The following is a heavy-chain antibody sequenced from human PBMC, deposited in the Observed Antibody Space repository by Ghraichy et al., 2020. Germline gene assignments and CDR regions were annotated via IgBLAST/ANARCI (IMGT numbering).Heavy chain of an antibody. CDR1: GGTFSSYA. CDR3: ASPPQKRFYDSSGYFAY. J-gene: IGHJ4*02. CDR2: IIPIFGTA. Sequence: SVKVSCKASGGTFSSYAISWVRQAPGQGLEWMGGIIPIFGTANYAQKFQGRVTITADKSTSTAYMELSSLRSEDTAVYYCASPPQKRFYDSSGYFAYWGQGTLVTVSS. D-gene: IGHD3-22*01. V-gene: IGHV1-69*06.